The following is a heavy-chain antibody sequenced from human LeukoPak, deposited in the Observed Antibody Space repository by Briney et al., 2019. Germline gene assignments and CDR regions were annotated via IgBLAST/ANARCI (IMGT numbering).Heavy chain of an antibody. Sequence: ASVKVSCKASGYTFTGHGISWVRQAPGQGLEWMGWISAYNGNTIYAQKFQGRVTMTRDTSTSTAYMELTSLRSDDTAVYYCARGGPYSSSFDYWGQGTRVTVSS. D-gene: IGHD6-13*01. CDR2: ISAYNGNT. CDR1: GYTFTGHG. V-gene: IGHV1-18*01. CDR3: ARGGPYSSSFDY. J-gene: IGHJ4*02.